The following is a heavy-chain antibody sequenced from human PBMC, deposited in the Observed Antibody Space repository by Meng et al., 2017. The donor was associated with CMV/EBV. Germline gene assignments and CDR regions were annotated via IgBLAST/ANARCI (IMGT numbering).Heavy chain of an antibody. CDR3: ARVELNTAMSGYGMDV. CDR1: GYTFTSYY. CDR2: IIPIFGTA. J-gene: IGHJ6*02. Sequence: SVKVSCKASGYTFTSYYMHWVRQAPGQGLEWMGGIIPIFGTANYAQKFQGRVTITTDESTSTAYMELSSLRSEDTAVYYCARVELNTAMSGYGMDVWGQGTTVTVSS. D-gene: IGHD5-18*01. V-gene: IGHV1-69*05.